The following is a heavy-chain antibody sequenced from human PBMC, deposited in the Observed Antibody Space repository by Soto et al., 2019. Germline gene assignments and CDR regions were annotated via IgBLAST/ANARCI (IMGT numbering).Heavy chain of an antibody. D-gene: IGHD3-10*01. Sequence: SETLSLTCTVSGGSISSSSYYWGWIRQPPGKGLEWIGSIYYSGSTYYNPSLKSRVTISVDTSKNQFSLKLSSVTAADTAVYYCARLDYYGPGSYSPALDVWGQGTTVTVSS. CDR1: GGSISSSSYY. CDR2: IYYSGST. CDR3: ARLDYYGPGSYSPALDV. J-gene: IGHJ6*02. V-gene: IGHV4-39*01.